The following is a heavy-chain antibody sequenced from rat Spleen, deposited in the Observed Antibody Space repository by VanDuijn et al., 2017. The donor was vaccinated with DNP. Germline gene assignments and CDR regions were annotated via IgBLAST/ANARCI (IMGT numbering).Heavy chain of an antibody. D-gene: IGHD1-2*01. CDR3: TRSRIAYYSNYNYAMDA. CDR2: ISSVGTT. J-gene: IGHJ4*01. CDR1: GFSLTDYS. V-gene: IGHV2-19*01. Sequence: QVQLKESGPGMVQPSQTLSLTCTVSGFSLTDYSVHWVRQPPGKVLEWIAAISSVGTTYYNSGLKSRVTISRDTSKSQVFLKMNSLQTEDTAIYYCTRSRIAYYSNYNYAMDAWGQGTSVTVSS.